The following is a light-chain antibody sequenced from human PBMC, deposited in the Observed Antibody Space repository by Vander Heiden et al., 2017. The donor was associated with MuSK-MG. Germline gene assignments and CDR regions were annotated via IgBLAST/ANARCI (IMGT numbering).Light chain of an antibody. J-gene: IGKJ4*01. Sequence: DIQMTQSPSSLSASVGDRVTITCRASQSISSYLNWYQQKPGKAPKLLIYAASSLQSGVPSRFSGSGSGTDFTLTISMLQPEDFTTYYCQRWDSTPSTFGGGTKVEIK. V-gene: IGKV1-39*01. CDR2: AAS. CDR1: QSISSY. CDR3: QRWDSTPST.